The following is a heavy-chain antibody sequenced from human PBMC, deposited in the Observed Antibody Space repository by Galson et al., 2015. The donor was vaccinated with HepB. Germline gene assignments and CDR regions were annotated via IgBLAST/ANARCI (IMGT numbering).Heavy chain of an antibody. CDR3: AREYPDDYGDQAGDLDY. D-gene: IGHD4-17*01. CDR2: ISAYNGNT. J-gene: IGHJ4*02. CDR1: GYTFTSYG. Sequence: SVKVSCRASGYTFTSYGISWVRQAPGQGLEWMGWISAYNGNTNYAQKLQGRVTMTTDTSTSTAYMELRSLRSDDTAVYYCAREYPDDYGDQAGDLDYWGQGTLVTVSS. V-gene: IGHV1-18*01.